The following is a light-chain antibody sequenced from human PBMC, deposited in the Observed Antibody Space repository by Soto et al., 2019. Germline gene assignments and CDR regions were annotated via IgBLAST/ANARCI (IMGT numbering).Light chain of an antibody. J-gene: IGKJ5*01. V-gene: IGKV3-15*01. CDR3: QQYNYWPPIT. Sequence: EIVLTQSPGTLSLSAGERATLTCSASQSVSINLAWYQQKPGQAPRLLIYDTSTRATGIPARFSGSGSGTELTLTISSLQSEYFAVYYCQQYNYWPPITVGQGTRLEIK. CDR1: QSVSIN. CDR2: DTS.